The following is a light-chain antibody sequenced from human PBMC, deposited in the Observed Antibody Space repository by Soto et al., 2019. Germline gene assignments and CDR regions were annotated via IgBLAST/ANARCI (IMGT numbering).Light chain of an antibody. CDR3: MKALQTPIT. V-gene: IGKV2-28*01. Sequence: DIVMTQSPLSLPVTPGEPASISCRSSQSLLLSTGYNYLDWYLQKPGQSPQLLIYLGSNRASGVPDRFSGSGSGTDFTLKISRVEAEDVGVYYCMKALQTPITFGPGTRLEIK. CDR1: QSLLLSTGYNY. CDR2: LGS. J-gene: IGKJ5*01.